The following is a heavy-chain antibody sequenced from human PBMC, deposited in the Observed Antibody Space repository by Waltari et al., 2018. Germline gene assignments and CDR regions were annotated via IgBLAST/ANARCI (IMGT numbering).Heavy chain of an antibody. D-gene: IGHD5-18*01. J-gene: IGHJ4*02. CDR1: GGSISSYY. CDR3: ARYSYAPREFDY. CDR2: IYYSGST. Sequence: QVQLQESGPGLVKPSETLSLTCTVSGGSISSYYWSWIRQPPGKGLEWIGYIYYSGSTNYNPSLKSRVTISVDTSKNQFSLKLSSVTAADTAVYYCARYSYAPREFDYWGQGTLVTVSS. V-gene: IGHV4-59*01.